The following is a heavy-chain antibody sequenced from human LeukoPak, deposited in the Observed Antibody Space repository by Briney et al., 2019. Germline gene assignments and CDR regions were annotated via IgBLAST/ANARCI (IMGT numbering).Heavy chain of an antibody. CDR2: IKEDGSEK. CDR3: SLEGSSWYRYFQH. J-gene: IGHJ1*01. CDR1: GFTFNIDW. D-gene: IGHD6-13*01. V-gene: IGHV3-7*02. Sequence: PGGSLRLSCAASGFTFNIDWMTWVRQAPGKGLEWVANIKEDGSEKYYVDSVKGRFTISRDNAKNSLYLPMNSLRAEDTAVYYSSLEGSSWYRYFQHWGQGTLVTVSS.